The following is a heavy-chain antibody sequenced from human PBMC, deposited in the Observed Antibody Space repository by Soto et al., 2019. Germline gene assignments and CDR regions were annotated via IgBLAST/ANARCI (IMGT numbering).Heavy chain of an antibody. Sequence: QVQLVQSGAEVKKPGASVKVSCNASGYTFTTYGINWVRQAPGQGLEWMGWVSPYNGDTTYAQKVQGRVTMTTDTSTRTAYLELRSLRSDDTAVYYCAREVGHMDVWGQGTTVTVSS. D-gene: IGHD2-2*01. CDR2: VSPYNGDT. V-gene: IGHV1-18*04. J-gene: IGHJ6*02. CDR1: GYTFTTYG. CDR3: AREVGHMDV.